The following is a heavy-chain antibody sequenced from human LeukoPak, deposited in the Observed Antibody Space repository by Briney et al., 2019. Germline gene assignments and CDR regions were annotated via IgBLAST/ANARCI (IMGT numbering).Heavy chain of an antibody. V-gene: IGHV4-30-2*02. Sequence: SETLSLTCTVSGGSISSGGYYWSWIRQPPGKGLEWIGYIYHSGSTYYNPSLKSRVTISVDRSKNQFSLKLSSVTAADTAVYYCACQSGRYCSSTSCPTSHAFDIWGQGTMVTVSS. D-gene: IGHD2-2*01. J-gene: IGHJ3*02. CDR2: IYHSGST. CDR3: ACQSGRYCSSTSCPTSHAFDI. CDR1: GGSISSGGYY.